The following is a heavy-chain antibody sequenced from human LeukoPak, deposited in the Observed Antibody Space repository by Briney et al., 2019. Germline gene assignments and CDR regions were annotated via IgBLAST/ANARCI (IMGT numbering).Heavy chain of an antibody. D-gene: IGHD1-26*01. CDR2: FYYSGST. CDR3: ARGSDIPGWELPGGFDY. CDR1: GGSISSSSYY. Sequence: SETLSLTCIVSGGSISSSSYYWGWIRQPPGKGLEGIGSFYYSGSTYYNPSLKSRVTISVDTSKNQFSLKLSSVTAADTAVYYCARGSDIPGWELPGGFDYWGQGTLVTVSS. J-gene: IGHJ4*02. V-gene: IGHV4-39*07.